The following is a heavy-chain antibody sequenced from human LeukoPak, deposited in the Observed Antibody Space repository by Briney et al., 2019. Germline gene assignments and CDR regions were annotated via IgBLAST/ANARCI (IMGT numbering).Heavy chain of an antibody. CDR3: ARDYGGNSGWFDP. D-gene: IGHD2-21*01. Sequence: ASVKVSCKASGYTFTSYDINWVRQATGQGLEWMGWMSPNSGNTGYAQKLQGRVTMTRDTSISTAYMELRSLRSEDTAVYYCARDYGGNSGWFDPWGQGTLVTVSS. V-gene: IGHV1-8*01. CDR2: MSPNSGNT. CDR1: GYTFTSYD. J-gene: IGHJ5*02.